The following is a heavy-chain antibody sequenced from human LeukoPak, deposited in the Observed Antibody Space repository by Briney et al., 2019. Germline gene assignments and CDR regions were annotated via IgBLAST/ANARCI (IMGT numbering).Heavy chain of an antibody. V-gene: IGHV4-39*07. Sequence: PSETLSLTCTVSGRSISSYYWGWIRQPPGKGLEWIGCIYYSGSTYYNTSLKSRVPISVDPSKKQSSLKLSSVTAADTAVYYCAREGPAYYYGSWSYYYYYYMDVWGKGTTVTVSS. CDR3: AREGPAYYYGSWSYYYYYYMDV. CDR1: GRSISSYY. CDR2: IYYSGST. J-gene: IGHJ6*03. D-gene: IGHD3-10*01.